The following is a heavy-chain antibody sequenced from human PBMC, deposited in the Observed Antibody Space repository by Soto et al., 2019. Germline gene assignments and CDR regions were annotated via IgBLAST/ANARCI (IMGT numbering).Heavy chain of an antibody. CDR2: IYYSGST. J-gene: IGHJ4*02. CDR3: ARVFGGGYCSGGSCYAFDY. V-gene: IGHV4-31*03. D-gene: IGHD2-15*01. Sequence: LSLTCTVSGGSISSGGYYWSWIRQHPGKGLEWIGYIYYSGSTYYNPSLKSRVTISVDTSKNQFSLKLSSVTAADTAVYYCARVFGGGYCSGGSCYAFDYWGQGTLVTVSS. CDR1: GGSISSGGYY.